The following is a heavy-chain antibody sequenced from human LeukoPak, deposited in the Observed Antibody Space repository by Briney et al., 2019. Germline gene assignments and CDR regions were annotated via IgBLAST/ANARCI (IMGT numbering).Heavy chain of an antibody. CDR2: IYTSGST. J-gene: IGHJ5*02. Sequence: SETLSLTCTVSGGSISSYYWSWIRQPPGKGLEWIGRIYTSGSTNYNPSLKSRVTMSVDTSKNQFSLKLSSVTAADTAVYYCARDGQQLVRGGGWFDPWGQGTLVTVSS. D-gene: IGHD6-6*01. V-gene: IGHV4-4*07. CDR3: ARDGQQLVRGGGWFDP. CDR1: GGSISSYY.